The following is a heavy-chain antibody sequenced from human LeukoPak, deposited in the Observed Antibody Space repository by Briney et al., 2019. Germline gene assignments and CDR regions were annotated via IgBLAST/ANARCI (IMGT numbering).Heavy chain of an antibody. Sequence: GGSLRLSCVASGLIVSDNYMIWVREAPGVGLEWVSIVFSDSRTYYAASVKGRFTISRDNSKNTLYLQMNTVRADDSAVYYCATYGSSNRWYLEYWGQGALVTVS. V-gene: IGHV3-53*01. CDR1: GLIVSDNY. CDR3: ATYGSSNRWYLEY. D-gene: IGHD4-11*01. J-gene: IGHJ4*02. CDR2: VFSDSRT.